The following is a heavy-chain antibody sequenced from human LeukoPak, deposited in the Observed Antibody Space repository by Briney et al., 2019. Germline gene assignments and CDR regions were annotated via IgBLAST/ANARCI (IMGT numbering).Heavy chain of an antibody. Sequence: SETLSLTCTVSGGSVSSGSYYWSCIRQPPGKGLEWIGYIYYSGSTNYNPSLKSRVTISVDTSKNQFSLKLSSVTAADTAVYYCAREMRSSSWYEAGFDYWGQGTLVTVSS. CDR1: GGSVSSGSYY. CDR3: AREMRSSSWYEAGFDY. V-gene: IGHV4-61*01. D-gene: IGHD6-13*01. CDR2: IYYSGST. J-gene: IGHJ4*02.